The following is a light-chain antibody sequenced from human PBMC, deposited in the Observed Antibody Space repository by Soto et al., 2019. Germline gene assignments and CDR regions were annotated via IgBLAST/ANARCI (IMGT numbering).Light chain of an antibody. Sequence: EIVLTQSPATLSLSPGERATLSCRASQSVSSYLAWYQQKPGQAPRLLIYDASNRAAGIPARFSGSGSGADFTLXISXXEPEDXXVXXCQXRSNWPPTVGXGTXVDI. CDR3: QXRSNWPPT. V-gene: IGKV3-11*01. CDR2: DAS. CDR1: QSVSSY. J-gene: IGKJ3*01.